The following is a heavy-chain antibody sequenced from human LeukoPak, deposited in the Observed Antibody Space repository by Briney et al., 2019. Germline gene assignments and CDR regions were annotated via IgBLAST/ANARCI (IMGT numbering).Heavy chain of an antibody. D-gene: IGHD3-16*02. V-gene: IGHV4-4*02. J-gene: IGHJ4*02. Sequence: SETLSLTCAVSGVSISSSNWWNWVRQPPGKGLEWIGEIYHSGSTYYNPSLKSRVTISVDTSKNQFSLKLSSVTAADTAVYYCARAGAYDYVWGSYRYRRGFFDYWGQGTLVTVSS. CDR1: GVSISSSNW. CDR2: IYHSGST. CDR3: ARAGAYDYVWGSYRYRRGFFDY.